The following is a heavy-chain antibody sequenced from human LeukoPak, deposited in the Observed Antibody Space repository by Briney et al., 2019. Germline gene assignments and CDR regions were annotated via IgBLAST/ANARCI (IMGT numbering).Heavy chain of an antibody. D-gene: IGHD3-22*01. CDR1: GGSISSYY. CDR3: ARHTLGTSGYYPLDY. V-gene: IGHV4-59*08. Sequence: PSETLSLTCTVSGGSISSYYWSWIRQPPVKGLEWIGYIYYSGSTNYNPSLKSRVTISVDTPKNQFSLKLSSVTAADTAVYYCARHTLGTSGYYPLDYWGQGTLVTVSS. CDR2: IYYSGST. J-gene: IGHJ4*02.